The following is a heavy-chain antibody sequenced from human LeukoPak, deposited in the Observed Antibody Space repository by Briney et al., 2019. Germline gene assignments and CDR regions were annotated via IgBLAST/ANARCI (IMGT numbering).Heavy chain of an antibody. J-gene: IGHJ3*02. Sequence: PGGSLRLSCAASGFTFNYYAMSWVRQAPGKGLEWVSYISSSGSTIYYADSVKGRFTISRDNAKNSLWLQMDSLRAEDTAVYYCANLKPPAPDGLDIWGQGTLITVSS. V-gene: IGHV3-48*01. CDR2: ISSSGSTI. CDR3: ANLKPPAPDGLDI. D-gene: IGHD1-14*01. CDR1: GFTFNYYA.